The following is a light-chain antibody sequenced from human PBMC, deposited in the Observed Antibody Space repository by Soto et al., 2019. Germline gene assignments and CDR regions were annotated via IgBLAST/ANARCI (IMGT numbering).Light chain of an antibody. CDR3: QQYDTWPSIT. V-gene: IGKV3-15*01. CDR2: GAS. Sequence: TQSPATLSVSPGEGATLSCSASQSVRTKLAWYQQKAGQAPRLLIYGASTRATGVSDRFSGSGSGTEYTLTISSLQSEDFAVYYCQQYDTWPSITFGQGTRLEIK. CDR1: QSVRTK. J-gene: IGKJ5*01.